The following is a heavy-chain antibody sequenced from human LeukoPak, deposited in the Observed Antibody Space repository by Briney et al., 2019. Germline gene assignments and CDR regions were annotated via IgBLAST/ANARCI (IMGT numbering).Heavy chain of an antibody. CDR1: GVTFNKYW. Sequence: GGSLTLSCSASGVTFNKYWMSWLRQLPGQGLEWVANVNQDGTQKYYVDSVKGRFTNSRDNARNLLYLQMNSLRAEDRAVYYCVRDVSSGWAFDYWGHGTLVTVSS. D-gene: IGHD6-19*01. V-gene: IGHV3-7*01. J-gene: IGHJ4*01. CDR3: VRDVSSGWAFDY. CDR2: VNQDGTQK.